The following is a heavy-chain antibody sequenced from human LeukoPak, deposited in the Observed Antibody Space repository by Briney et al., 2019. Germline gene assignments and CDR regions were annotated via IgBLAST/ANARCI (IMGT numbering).Heavy chain of an antibody. Sequence: PSETLSLTCTVSGGSISSSSYYWGWIRQPPGKGLEWIGSIYYSGSTYYNPSLKSRVTISVDTSKNQFSLKLSSVTAADTAVYYCARAPHYYDSSGQGSYYFDYWGQGTLVTVSS. CDR3: ARAPHYYDSSGQGSYYFDY. J-gene: IGHJ4*02. D-gene: IGHD3-22*01. CDR1: GGSISSSSYY. V-gene: IGHV4-39*01. CDR2: IYYSGST.